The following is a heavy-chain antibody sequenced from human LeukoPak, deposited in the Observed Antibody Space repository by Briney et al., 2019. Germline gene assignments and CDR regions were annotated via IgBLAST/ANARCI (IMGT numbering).Heavy chain of an antibody. J-gene: IGHJ4*02. D-gene: IGHD1-26*01. CDR3: ARGGSYVHY. Sequence: PGGSLRLSCAASGFPFSSYSMNWVRQAPGKGLEWVSYINSGGSAIYYADSVKGRFTISRDNAKNSLYLQMNSLRADDTAVYYCARGGSYVHYWGQGTLVTVSS. CDR2: INSGGSAI. V-gene: IGHV3-48*04. CDR1: GFPFSSYS.